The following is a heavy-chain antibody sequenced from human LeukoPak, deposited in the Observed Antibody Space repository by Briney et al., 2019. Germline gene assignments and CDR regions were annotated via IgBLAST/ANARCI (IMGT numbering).Heavy chain of an antibody. J-gene: IGHJ2*01. Sequence: SETLSLTCTVSGGSISSYYWSWIRQPPGKALEWIGYIYYSGSTKYNPSFKSRVTISVDTSKNHFSLKLSSVTAADTALYYCATAPHSWYFDLWGRGTLVTVSS. CDR3: ATAPHSWYFDL. V-gene: IGHV4-59*01. CDR1: GGSISSYY. CDR2: IYYSGST.